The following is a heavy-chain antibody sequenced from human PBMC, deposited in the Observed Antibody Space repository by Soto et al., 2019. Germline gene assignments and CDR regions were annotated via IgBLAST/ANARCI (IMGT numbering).Heavy chain of an antibody. CDR1: GGSISSYY. CDR3: ARDRNLGFDP. Sequence: SETLSLTCTVSGGSISSYYWSWIRQSPGKGLEWIGYIYYSGSTNYNPSLKSRVTISVDTSKNQFSLKLSSVTAADTAVYYCARDRNLGFDPWGQGTLVTVSS. CDR2: IYYSGST. J-gene: IGHJ5*02. V-gene: IGHV4-59*01.